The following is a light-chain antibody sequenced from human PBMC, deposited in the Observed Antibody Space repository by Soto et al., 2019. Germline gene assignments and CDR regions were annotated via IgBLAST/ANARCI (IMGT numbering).Light chain of an antibody. Sequence: QMTQSPATLSASVGDRVTITCRASQNIRRRLAWFQQKPGKAPKLLIYGASRLESGVPSRFSGSGSGTDFSLTIYSLRPEDSATYCCLQDYNYPRTFGQGTKLQIK. CDR2: GAS. J-gene: IGKJ2*01. CDR1: QNIRRR. CDR3: LQDYNYPRT. V-gene: IGKV1-6*01.